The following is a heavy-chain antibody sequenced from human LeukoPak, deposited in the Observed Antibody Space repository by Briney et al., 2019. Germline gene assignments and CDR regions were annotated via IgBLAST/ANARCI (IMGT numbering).Heavy chain of an antibody. Sequence: SETLSLTCTVSGGSISSGSYYWSWIRQPAGKGLEWIGYIYYSGSTYYDPSLKSRVTISVDASKNQFSLKLSSVTAADTAVYYCARARTLKGAIDYWGQGTLVTVSS. CDR3: ARARTLKGAIDY. J-gene: IGHJ4*02. D-gene: IGHD4/OR15-4a*01. CDR2: IYYSGST. V-gene: IGHV4-31*03. CDR1: GGSISSGSYY.